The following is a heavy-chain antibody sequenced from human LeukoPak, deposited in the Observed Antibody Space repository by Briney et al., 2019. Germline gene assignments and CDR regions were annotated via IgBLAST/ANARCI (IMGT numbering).Heavy chain of an antibody. CDR1: GFTFSSYA. D-gene: IGHD6-6*01. Sequence: QAGGSLRLSCAASGFTFSSYAMSWVRQAPGKGLEWVSAISGSGGSTYYADSVKGRFTISRDNSKNTLYLQMNSLRAEDTAVYYCASSSIAAQFYYWGQGTLVTVSS. J-gene: IGHJ4*02. CDR2: ISGSGGST. CDR3: ASSSIAAQFYY. V-gene: IGHV3-23*01.